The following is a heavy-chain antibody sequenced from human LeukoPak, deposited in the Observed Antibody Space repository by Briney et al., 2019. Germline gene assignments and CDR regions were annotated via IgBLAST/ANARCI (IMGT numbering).Heavy chain of an antibody. J-gene: IGHJ3*02. V-gene: IGHV3-20*04. D-gene: IGHD3-10*01. CDR2: ISWNSGSI. CDR1: GFTFRNYW. Sequence: GGSLRLSCAASGFTFRNYWMSWVRQAPGKGLEWDSGISWNSGSIGYADSVKGRFTISRDNAKNSLYLQMNSLRAEDTALYYCARGRGRWRGAFDIWGQGTMVTVSS. CDR3: ARGRGRWRGAFDI.